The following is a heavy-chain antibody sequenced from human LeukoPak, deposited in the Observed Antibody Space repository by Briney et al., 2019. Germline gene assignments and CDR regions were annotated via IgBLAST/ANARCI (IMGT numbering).Heavy chain of an antibody. Sequence: ASVKVSCKASGYTFTSYYMHWVRQAPGQGLEWMGIINPSGGSTSYAQKFQGRVTMTRDTSTSTVYMELSSLRSEDTAVYYCARDLIAARPPTSTMDYGTDVWGQGTTVTVSS. CDR2: INPSGGST. D-gene: IGHD6-6*01. CDR3: ARDLIAARPPTSTMDYGTDV. J-gene: IGHJ6*02. CDR1: GYTFTSYY. V-gene: IGHV1-46*01.